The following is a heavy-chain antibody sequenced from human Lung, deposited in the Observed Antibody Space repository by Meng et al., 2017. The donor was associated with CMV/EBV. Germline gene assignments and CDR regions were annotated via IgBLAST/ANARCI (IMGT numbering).Heavy chain of an antibody. J-gene: IGHJ4*02. CDR1: GFPFSDHY. V-gene: IGHV3-72*01. D-gene: IGHD1-20*01. CDR2: CRNKDNSHTT. Sequence: SCVGSGFPFSDHYMDWVRQAPGKGLEWVGRCRNKDNSHTTEYAASVKGRFTISRDDSESSLYLQMTSLKAEDTAVYFCARVVSNNWIFDYWGQGTQVTVSS. CDR3: ARVVSNNWIFDY.